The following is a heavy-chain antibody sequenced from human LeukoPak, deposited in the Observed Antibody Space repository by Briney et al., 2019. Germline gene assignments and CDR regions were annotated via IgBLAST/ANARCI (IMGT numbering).Heavy chain of an antibody. V-gene: IGHV3-9*01. Sequence: TGGSLRLSCTTSGFTFNDYAMHWVRQAPGKGLEWVAGISWNRNTIGYADSLRDRFTVFRDDAENSLYLQMNSLRPEDTAIYYCAKDADDSGDYVGIDYWGQGTLVTVSS. CDR2: ISWNRNTI. J-gene: IGHJ4*02. D-gene: IGHD4-17*01. CDR3: AKDADDSGDYVGIDY. CDR1: GFTFNDYA.